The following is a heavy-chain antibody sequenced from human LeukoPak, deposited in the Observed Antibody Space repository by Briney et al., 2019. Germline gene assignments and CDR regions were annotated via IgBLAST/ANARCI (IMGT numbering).Heavy chain of an antibody. CDR1: GGSFSGYY. D-gene: IGHD3-22*01. V-gene: IGHV4-34*01. CDR3: ARAQPGDYYDSSGYSDY. Sequence: SETLSLTCAVYGGSFSGYYWSWIRQPPGKGLEWIGEINHSGSTNYSPSLKSRVAISVDTSKNQFSLKLSSVTAADTAVYYCARAQPGDYYDSSGYSDYWGQGTLVTVSS. J-gene: IGHJ4*02. CDR2: INHSGST.